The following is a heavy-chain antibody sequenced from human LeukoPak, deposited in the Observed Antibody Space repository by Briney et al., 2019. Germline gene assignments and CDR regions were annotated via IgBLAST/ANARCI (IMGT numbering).Heavy chain of an antibody. J-gene: IGHJ1*01. CDR2: ISSGSTTI. V-gene: IGHV3-48*01. D-gene: IGHD4-17*01. CDR1: GFSFNRHS. Sequence: PGGSLRLSCAASGFSFNRHSMSWVRQAPGEGLEWVSFISSGSTTIYYAEPVKGRFTISRDNAKNSLFLQMNSLRAEDTAVYYCARDHEYGDYGYFQYWGQGTLVTVSS. CDR3: ARDHEYGDYGYFQY.